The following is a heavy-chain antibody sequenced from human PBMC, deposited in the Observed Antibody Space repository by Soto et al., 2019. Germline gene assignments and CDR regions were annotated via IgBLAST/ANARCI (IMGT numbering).Heavy chain of an antibody. CDR3: AREVHYDYIWGSYRPFDY. CDR2: TYYRSKWYN. CDR1: GDSVSSNSAA. D-gene: IGHD3-16*02. Sequence: PSQTLSLTCAISGDSVSSNSAAWNWIRQSPSRGLEWLGRTYYRSKWYNDYAVSVKSRITFNPDTSKNQFSLQLNSVTPEDTAVYYCAREVHYDYIWGSYRPFDYWGQGTLVTLSS. V-gene: IGHV6-1*01. J-gene: IGHJ4*02.